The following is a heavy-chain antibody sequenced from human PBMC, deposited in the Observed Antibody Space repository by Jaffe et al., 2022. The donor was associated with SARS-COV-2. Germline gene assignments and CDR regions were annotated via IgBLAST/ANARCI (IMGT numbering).Heavy chain of an antibody. V-gene: IGHV1-3*01. CDR3: ARDGWFSSGWSPGY. J-gene: IGHJ4*02. Sequence: QVQLVQSGTEVKKPGASVKVSCKASGYMFTSYAIHWVRQAPGQRLEWMGWINAGNGNTEYSQNFQGRVTITRDTSATTAYMDLSSLKSEDTAVYYCARDGWFSSGWSPGYWGQGTLVTVSS. D-gene: IGHD6-19*01. CDR2: INAGNGNT. CDR1: GYMFTSYA.